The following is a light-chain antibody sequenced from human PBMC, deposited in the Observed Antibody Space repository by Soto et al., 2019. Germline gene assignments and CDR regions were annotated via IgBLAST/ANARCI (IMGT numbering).Light chain of an antibody. Sequence: EIVLTQSPATLSLSPGERATISCRASQSVSSYLAWYQQKPGQAPKLLIYDASNRANGIPARFSGSGSGTDYSLTISSLEPEEYSVYYCQQRSNRPPFSFGHGTKVDIK. CDR2: DAS. V-gene: IGKV3-11*01. CDR1: QSVSSY. CDR3: QQRSNRPPFS. J-gene: IGKJ3*01.